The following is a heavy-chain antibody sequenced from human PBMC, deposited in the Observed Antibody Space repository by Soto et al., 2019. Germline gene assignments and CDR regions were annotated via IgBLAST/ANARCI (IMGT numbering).Heavy chain of an antibody. CDR1: GFTFSSYS. CDR2: ISSSSSYI. Sequence: GGSLRLSCAASGFTFSSYSMNWVRQAPGKGLEWVSSISSSSSYIYYADSVKGRFTISRDNAKNSLYLQMNSLRAEDTAVYYCAREKQSGREVDYWGQGTLVTVSS. J-gene: IGHJ4*02. V-gene: IGHV3-21*01. D-gene: IGHD6-19*01. CDR3: AREKQSGREVDY.